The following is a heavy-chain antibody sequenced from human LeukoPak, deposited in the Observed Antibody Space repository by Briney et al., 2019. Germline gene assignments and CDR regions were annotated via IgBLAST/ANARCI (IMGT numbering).Heavy chain of an antibody. Sequence: PGGSLRLSCAASGFTFSSYSMNWVRQAPGKGLEWVSSISSSSSYIYYADSVKGRFTISRDNAKNSLYLQMNGLRAEDTAVYYCARDRGRVPVALSPAWGQGTLVTVSS. CDR1: GFTFSSYS. D-gene: IGHD2-2*01. J-gene: IGHJ5*02. CDR3: ARDRGRVPVALSPA. CDR2: ISSSSSYI. V-gene: IGHV3-21*01.